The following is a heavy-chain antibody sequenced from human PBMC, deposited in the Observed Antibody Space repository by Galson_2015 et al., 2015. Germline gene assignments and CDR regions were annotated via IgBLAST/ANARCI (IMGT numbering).Heavy chain of an antibody. V-gene: IGHV3-21*01. Sequence: SLSLSCAASGFTFSSYSMNWVRQAPGKGLEWVSSIGGSSRSIYYADLVKGRFTISRDNAKNSLYLQMNSLRAEDTAVYYCARESGLGAFDIWGQGTMVTVSS. D-gene: IGHD6-19*01. CDR2: IGGSSRSI. CDR1: GFTFSSYS. J-gene: IGHJ3*02. CDR3: ARESGLGAFDI.